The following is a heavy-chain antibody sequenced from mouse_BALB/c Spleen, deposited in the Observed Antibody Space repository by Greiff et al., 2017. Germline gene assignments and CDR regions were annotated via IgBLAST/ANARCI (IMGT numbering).Heavy chain of an antibody. Sequence: VQLQQSGAELAKPGASVKMSCKASGYSFTSYWMNWGKQRHGPGLEWIGYINPSTGYTEYNQKFTDKATLTADKSSSPTYMHLSSLSTEDSAVYYFARYGSYGNYAIAYWGQGTLVTVSA. D-gene: IGHD2-1*01. CDR3: ARYGSYGNYAIAY. J-gene: IGHJ3*01. CDR1: GYSFTSYW. V-gene: IGHV1-7*01. CDR2: INPSTGYT.